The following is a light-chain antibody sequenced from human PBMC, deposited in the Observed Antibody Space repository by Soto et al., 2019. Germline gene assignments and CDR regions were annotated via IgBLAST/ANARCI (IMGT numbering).Light chain of an antibody. Sequence: EIVMTQSPATLSVSPGARATLSCSASQSVRSNLAWYQQKPGQAPRLLIYDASTRATGIPARFSGSGSGTEFTLTISSLQSEDFAVYYCQHYNNWPPWTFGQGTKVEIK. V-gene: IGKV3D-15*01. J-gene: IGKJ1*01. CDR3: QHYNNWPPWT. CDR2: DAS. CDR1: QSVRSN.